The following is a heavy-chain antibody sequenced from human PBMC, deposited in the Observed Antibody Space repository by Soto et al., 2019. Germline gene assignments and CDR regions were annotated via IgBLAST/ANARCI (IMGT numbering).Heavy chain of an antibody. CDR1: GYTFTGYY. D-gene: IGHD3-22*01. V-gene: IGHV1-2*02. Sequence: ASVKVSCKDAGYTFTGYYMHWVRQAPGQGLEWMGWINPNSGGTNYAQKFQGSVTMTRDTSISTAYMELSRLRSDDTAVYYCARDGGQLSYYYDSSGYPDYWGQGTLVTVSS. J-gene: IGHJ4*02. CDR3: ARDGGQLSYYYDSSGYPDY. CDR2: INPNSGGT.